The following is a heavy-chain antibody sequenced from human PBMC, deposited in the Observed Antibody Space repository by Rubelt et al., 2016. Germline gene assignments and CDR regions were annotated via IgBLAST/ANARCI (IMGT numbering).Heavy chain of an antibody. V-gene: IGHV4-30-2*04. CDR3: ARLTYYDILTGFGAFDI. CDR2: SGST. J-gene: IGHJ3*02. Sequence: SGSTYYNLSLKSRVTISVDTSKNQFSLKLSSVTAADTAVYYCARLTYYDILTGFGAFDIWGQGTMVTVSS. D-gene: IGHD3-9*01.